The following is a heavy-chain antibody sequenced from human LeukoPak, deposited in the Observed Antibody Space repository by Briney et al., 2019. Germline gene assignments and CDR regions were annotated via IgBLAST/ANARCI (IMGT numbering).Heavy chain of an antibody. CDR2: INSDGSST. CDR3: ARYYYDSSGYYSFDY. Sequence: GGSLRLSCAASGFTLSSYWMHWVRQAPGKGLVWVSRINSDGSSTSYADSVKGRFTISRDNAKNTLYLQMNSLRAEDTAVYYCARYYYDSSGYYSFDYWGQGTLVTVSS. CDR1: GFTLSSYW. D-gene: IGHD3-22*01. J-gene: IGHJ4*02. V-gene: IGHV3-74*01.